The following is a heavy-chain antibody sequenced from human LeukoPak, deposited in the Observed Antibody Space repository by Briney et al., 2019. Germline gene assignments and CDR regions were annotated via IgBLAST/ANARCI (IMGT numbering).Heavy chain of an antibody. V-gene: IGHV3-21*01. D-gene: IGHD6-6*01. CDR3: ARPQGIAARSDYYYYMDV. CDR1: GFTFSSYS. CDR2: ISSISSYI. J-gene: IGHJ6*03. Sequence: GGSLRLSCAASGFTFSSYSMNWVRQAPGKGLEWVSSISSISSYIYYADSVKGRFTISRDNAKNSLYLQMNSLRAEDTAVYYCARPQGIAARSDYYYYMDVWGKGTTVTVSS.